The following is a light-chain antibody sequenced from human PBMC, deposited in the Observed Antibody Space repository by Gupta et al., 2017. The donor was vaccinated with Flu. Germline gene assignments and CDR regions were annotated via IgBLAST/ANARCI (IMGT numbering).Light chain of an antibody. CDR2: KDT. V-gene: IGLV3-25*03. J-gene: IGLJ3*02. CDR1: ALPKQY. CDR3: QSADSSGTYVV. Sequence: GDALPKQYAFWYQQKPGQAPVLVIYKDTERPSGIPERFSGSSSGTTVTLTISGVQAEDEADYYCQSADSSGTYVVFGGGTKLTVL.